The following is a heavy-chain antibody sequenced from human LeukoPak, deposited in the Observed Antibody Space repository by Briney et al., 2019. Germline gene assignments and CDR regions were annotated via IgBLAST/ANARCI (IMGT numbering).Heavy chain of an antibody. Sequence: GGSLRLSCAASGFTFSTYAMHWVRQAPGKGLEWVAVISYDTINKYYADSVKGRFTISRDNSKNSLYLQMNSLRVEDTAVYYCGKSEVTIPDSHWGQGTPVTVSS. CDR3: GKSEVTIPDSH. J-gene: IGHJ4*01. D-gene: IGHD2-21*02. V-gene: IGHV3-30-3*02. CDR2: ISYDTINK. CDR1: GFTFSTYA.